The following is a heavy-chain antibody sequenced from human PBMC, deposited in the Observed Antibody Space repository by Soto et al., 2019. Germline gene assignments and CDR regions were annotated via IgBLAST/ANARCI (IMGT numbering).Heavy chain of an antibody. CDR1: GGSISSSSFY. J-gene: IGHJ5*02. Sequence: SETLSLTCTVSGGSISSSSFYGGWVRQPPGKGLERIASVYYNGFTYYNPSLKSRVTISVDTSKNQFSLKLTPVTAPDTAVYYCARRSDFWTDSTWLDPWGQGTLVTVSS. CDR2: VYYNGFT. V-gene: IGHV4-39*01. CDR3: ARRSDFWTDSTWLDP. D-gene: IGHD3-3*01.